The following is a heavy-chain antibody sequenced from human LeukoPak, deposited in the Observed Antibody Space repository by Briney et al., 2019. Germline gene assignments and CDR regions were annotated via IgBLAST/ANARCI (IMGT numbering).Heavy chain of an antibody. D-gene: IGHD2-2*01. CDR2: ISYDGSNK. V-gene: IGHV3-30-3*01. J-gene: IGHJ6*02. CDR1: GFTFSGYP. CDR3: ARDEGYCSRTXCYGAXKGMDV. Sequence: PGGFLGLSCAASGFTFSGYPIHWVRQAPGKGLEWVAVISYDGSNKYYADSVKGRFTISRDNSKNTLYLQMNSLRAEDTAVYYCARDEGYCSRTXCYGAXKGMDVXGQXTXXXVSS.